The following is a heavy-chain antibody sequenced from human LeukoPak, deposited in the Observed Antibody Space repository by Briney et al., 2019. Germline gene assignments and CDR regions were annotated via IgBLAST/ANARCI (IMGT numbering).Heavy chain of an antibody. D-gene: IGHD1-26*01. V-gene: IGHV3-23*01. CDR2: ISGSGGST. CDR1: GFTFSSYA. Sequence: PGGSLRLSCAASGFTFSSYAMSWVRQAPGKGLEWVSAISGSGGSTYYADSMKGRFTISRDNSKNTLYLQMNSLRAEDTAVYYCAKGIVGATAFDYWGQGTLVTVSS. CDR3: AKGIVGATAFDY. J-gene: IGHJ4*02.